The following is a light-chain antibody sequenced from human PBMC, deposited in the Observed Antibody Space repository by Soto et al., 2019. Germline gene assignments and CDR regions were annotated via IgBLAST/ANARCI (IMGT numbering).Light chain of an antibody. CDR3: QQYNNWPPFT. CDR2: GAS. V-gene: IGKV3-15*01. CDR1: QSVSTN. J-gene: IGKJ5*01. Sequence: IVMTQSPATLSVSPGERAILSCRASQSVSTNLGWYQQKPGQAPRLLIFGASTRATGIPARFSGSGYGTEFTLTISSLQSEDSAVYYCQQYNNWPPFTFGQGTRLEIK.